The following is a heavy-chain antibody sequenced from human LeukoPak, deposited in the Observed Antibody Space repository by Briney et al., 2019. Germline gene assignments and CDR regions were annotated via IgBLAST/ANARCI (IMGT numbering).Heavy chain of an antibody. Sequence: ASVKVSCKASGYIFISYGISWVRQAPGQRLEWMGWISAYNGNTKYAQKLQGRVTMTTDTSTSTAYMELRSLRSDDTAVYYCARGYRYGYHYFDYWGQGTLVTVSS. J-gene: IGHJ4*02. CDR2: ISAYNGNT. CDR1: GYIFISYG. CDR3: ARGYRYGYHYFDY. V-gene: IGHV1-18*01. D-gene: IGHD5-18*01.